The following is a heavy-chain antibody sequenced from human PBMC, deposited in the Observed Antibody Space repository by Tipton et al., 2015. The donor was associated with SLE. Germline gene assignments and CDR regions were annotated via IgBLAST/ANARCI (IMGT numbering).Heavy chain of an antibody. Sequence: QVQLVQSGPEVKEPGASVKVSCKASGYTFTSFGISWVGQAPGQGLEWMGWISAYNGKTNYAQRLQDRVTMTTDTSTSTAYMELRSLRSDDTAVYYCARGYCSSASCPYYYYYMGVWGKKTTVTVSS. CDR1: GYTFTSFG. CDR2: ISAYNGKT. D-gene: IGHD2-2*01. J-gene: IGHJ6*03. V-gene: IGHV1-18*01. CDR3: ARGYCSSASCPYYYYYMGV.